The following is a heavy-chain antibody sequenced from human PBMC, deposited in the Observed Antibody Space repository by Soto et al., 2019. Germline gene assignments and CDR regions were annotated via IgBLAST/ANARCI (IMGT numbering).Heavy chain of an antibody. V-gene: IGHV3-23*01. D-gene: IGHD5-12*01. CDR1: GFTFSSYA. CDR2: ISGSGGST. Sequence: GGSLRFSCAASGFTFSSYAMSWVRQAPGKGLEWVSAISGSGGSTYYADSVKGRFTISRDNSKNTLYLQMNSLRAEDTAVYYCATSLVATIDFDYWGQGTLVTVSS. J-gene: IGHJ4*01. CDR3: ATSLVATIDFDY.